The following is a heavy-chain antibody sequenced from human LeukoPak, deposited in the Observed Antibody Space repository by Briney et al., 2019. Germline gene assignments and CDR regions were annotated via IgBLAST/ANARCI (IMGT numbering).Heavy chain of an antibody. Sequence: PSETLSLTCTVSGGSISSGSHYWTWIRQPAGKGLEWIGRIYTSGSTNYNPSLKSRVTISVDTSKNQFSLKLSSVTAADTAVYYCARGQFDSSGARYSRLRSLFDYWGQGTLVTVSS. CDR1: GGSISSGSHY. J-gene: IGHJ4*02. CDR2: IYTSGST. V-gene: IGHV4-61*02. D-gene: IGHD3-22*01. CDR3: ARGQFDSSGARYSRLRSLFDY.